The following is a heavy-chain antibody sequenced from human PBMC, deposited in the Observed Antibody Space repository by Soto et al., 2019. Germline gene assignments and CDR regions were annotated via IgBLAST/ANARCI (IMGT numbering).Heavy chain of an antibody. D-gene: IGHD2-2*01. J-gene: IGHJ6*02. Sequence: GGSLRLSCAASGFTFSSYSMNWVRQAPGKGLEWVSYISSSSSTIYYADSVKGRFTISRDNAKNSLYLKMNSLRDEDRAVYYCARELGYCSSTSCYPANYYYYYGMDVWGQGTTVTVSS. CDR2: ISSSSSTI. V-gene: IGHV3-48*02. CDR1: GFTFSSYS. CDR3: ARELGYCSSTSCYPANYYYYYGMDV.